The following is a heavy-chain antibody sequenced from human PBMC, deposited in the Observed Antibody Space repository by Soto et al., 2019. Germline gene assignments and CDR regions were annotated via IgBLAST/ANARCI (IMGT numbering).Heavy chain of an antibody. D-gene: IGHD2-15*01. CDR1: GYTFTSYD. V-gene: IGHV1-8*01. CDR2: MNPNSGNT. Sequence: GASVKVSCKASGYTFTSYDINWVRQATGQGLEWMGWMNPNSGNTGYAQKFQGRVTMTRNTSISTAYMELSSLRSDDTAVYYCARGICSGGSCYFSMDFDIWGQGTMVTVSS. CDR3: ARGICSGGSCYFSMDFDI. J-gene: IGHJ3*02.